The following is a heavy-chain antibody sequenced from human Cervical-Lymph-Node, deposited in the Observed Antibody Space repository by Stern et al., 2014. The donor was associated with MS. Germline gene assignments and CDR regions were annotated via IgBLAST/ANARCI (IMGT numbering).Heavy chain of an antibody. D-gene: IGHD3-10*01. J-gene: IGHJ4*02. CDR2: IKSKTGYETT. Sequence: EVQLVQSGGGLVKPGGSLRLSCAASGFTFSNAWMRWVRQAPGKGLEWVGRIKSKTGYETTNYAAPVKGRFSISRDDSKNTLYLQMNSLKTEDTAVYYCTTDETLLGWNFGYWGQGTLVTVSS. V-gene: IGHV3-15*01. CDR3: TTDETLLGWNFGY. CDR1: GFTFSNAW.